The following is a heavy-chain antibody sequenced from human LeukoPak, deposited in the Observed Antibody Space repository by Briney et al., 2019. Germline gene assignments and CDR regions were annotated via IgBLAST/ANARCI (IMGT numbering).Heavy chain of an antibody. J-gene: IGHJ6*03. Sequence: SETLSLTCTVSGGSISSYYRSWIRQPPGKGLEWIGYVYFTGSTNYNPSLTSRLTISVDTSKNQFSLKLTSVTAADTAVYYCARGLRYSSGWYDYYMDVWGKGTAVTVSS. CDR1: GGSISSYY. D-gene: IGHD6-19*01. CDR3: ARGLRYSSGWYDYYMDV. V-gene: IGHV4-59*01. CDR2: VYFTGST.